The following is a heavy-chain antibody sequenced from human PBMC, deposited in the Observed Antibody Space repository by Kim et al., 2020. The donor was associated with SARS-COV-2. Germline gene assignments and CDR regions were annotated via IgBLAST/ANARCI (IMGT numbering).Heavy chain of an antibody. CDR2: IKSKTDGGTT. Sequence: GGSLRLSCAASGFTFSNAWMSWVRQAPGKGLEWVGRIKSKTDGGTTDYAAPVKGRFTISRDDSKNTLYLQMNRLKTEDTAVYYCTTDVLEWLPDDYWGQGTLVTVSS. J-gene: IGHJ4*02. CDR1: GFTFSNAW. CDR3: TTDVLEWLPDDY. D-gene: IGHD3-3*01. V-gene: IGHV3-15*01.